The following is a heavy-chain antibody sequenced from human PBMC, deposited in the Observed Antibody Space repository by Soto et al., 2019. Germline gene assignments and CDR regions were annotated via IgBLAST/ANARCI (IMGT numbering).Heavy chain of an antibody. CDR3: ARRLTPPFDCFDY. Sequence: QITLKESGPTLVKPTQTLTLTCTFSGFSLSTSGVGVGWIRQPPGKALEWLALIYWDDDERYSPSLKNRLTITKHTSKNQVVPTLTNMDPVYTATYYCARRLTPPFDCFDYWGQGTLATVSS. CDR2: IYWDDDE. CDR1: GFSLSTSGVG. V-gene: IGHV2-5*02. J-gene: IGHJ4*02. D-gene: IGHD2-15*01.